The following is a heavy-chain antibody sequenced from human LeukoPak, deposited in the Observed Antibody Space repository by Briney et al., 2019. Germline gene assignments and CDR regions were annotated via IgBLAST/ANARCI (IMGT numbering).Heavy chain of an antibody. CDR2: ISSNGGSS. J-gene: IGHJ4*02. Sequence: PGGSLRLSCSASGFTFSAYAMYWVRQAPGKGLEYVSGISSNGGSSFYADSVKSRFTISRDNSKNTLYLQMSSLRAEDTAVYYCVKITSVTGGDCWGQGTRLTVSS. CDR3: VKITSVTGGDC. D-gene: IGHD1-1*01. CDR1: GFTFSAYA. V-gene: IGHV3-64D*09.